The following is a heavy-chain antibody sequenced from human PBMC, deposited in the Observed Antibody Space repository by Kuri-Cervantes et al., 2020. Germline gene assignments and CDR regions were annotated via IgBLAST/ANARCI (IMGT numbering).Heavy chain of an antibody. CDR2: ISYDGNQK. D-gene: IGHD6-13*01. Sequence: GESLKISCAASGFTFSNYALHWVRQAPGKGLEWVVVISYDGNQKYYADSVKGRFTISRDNSKNTLYLQMNSLRAEDTAVYYCARGVGGIAGVRRWMDVWGQGTTVTVSS. V-gene: IGHV3-30-3*01. CDR1: GFTFSNYA. CDR3: ARGVGGIAGVRRWMDV. J-gene: IGHJ6*02.